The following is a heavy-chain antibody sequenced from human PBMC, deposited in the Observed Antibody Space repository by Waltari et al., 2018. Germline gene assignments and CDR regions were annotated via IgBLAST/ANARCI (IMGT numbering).Heavy chain of an antibody. Sequence: QLQLQESGPGLVKPSETLSLTCTVSGGSISSSSYYWGWIRQPPGKGLEWIGSIYYSGSTYYNPSLKSRVTISVDTSKNQFSLKLSVVTAADTAVYYCARRMITFGGVIVFDYWGQGTLVTVSS. D-gene: IGHD3-16*02. CDR2: IYYSGST. CDR3: ARRMITFGGVIVFDY. J-gene: IGHJ4*02. CDR1: GGSISSSSYY. V-gene: IGHV4-39*01.